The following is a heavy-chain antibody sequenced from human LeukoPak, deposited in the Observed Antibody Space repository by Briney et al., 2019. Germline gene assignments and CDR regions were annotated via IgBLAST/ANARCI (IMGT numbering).Heavy chain of an antibody. CDR3: AGRWWFGLRENWFDP. CDR1: GFTFSMYW. J-gene: IGHJ5*02. Sequence: GGSLRLSCATSGFTFSMYWMSWVRQAPGKGLEWVANINQDGSEKYYVDSVKGRFTISRDNAKNSSYLQMKSLRAEDTAVYYCAGRWWFGLRENWFDPWGQGTLVTVSS. D-gene: IGHD3-10*01. V-gene: IGHV3-7*01. CDR2: INQDGSEK.